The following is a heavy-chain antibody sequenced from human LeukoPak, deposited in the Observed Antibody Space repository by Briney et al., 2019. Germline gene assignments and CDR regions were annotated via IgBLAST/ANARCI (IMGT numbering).Heavy chain of an antibody. CDR2: IYSGGST. Sequence: SVIYSGGSTYYADSVKGRFTISRDNSKNTLYLQMNSLRAEDTAVYYCAKTHDNSDYYYFQHWGQGTLVTVSS. D-gene: IGHD4-11*01. J-gene: IGHJ1*01. V-gene: IGHV3-53*01. CDR3: AKTHDNSDYYYFQH.